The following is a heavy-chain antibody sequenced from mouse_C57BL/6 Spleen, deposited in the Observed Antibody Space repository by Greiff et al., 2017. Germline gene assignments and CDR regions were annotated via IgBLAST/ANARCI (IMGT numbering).Heavy chain of an antibody. CDR2: ISSGSSTI. D-gene: IGHD1-1*01. V-gene: IGHV5-17*01. J-gene: IGHJ2*01. CDR3: ANNYYDSGFDY. Sequence: EVKLVESGGGLVKPGGSLTLSCAASGFTFSDYGMHWVRQPPEKGLEWVAYISSGSSTIYYADTVKGRFTIARDNAKNTLFLQMTSLRSEDTAMYYCANNYYDSGFDYWGQGTTLTVSS. CDR1: GFTFSDYG.